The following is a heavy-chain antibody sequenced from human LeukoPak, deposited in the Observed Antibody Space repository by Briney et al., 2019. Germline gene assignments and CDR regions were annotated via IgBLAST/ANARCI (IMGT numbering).Heavy chain of an antibody. CDR2: IYYSGST. J-gene: IGHJ5*02. D-gene: IGHD4-11*01. CDR3: AGSPNLYSNHGFDP. Sequence: SETLSLTCTVSGGSISSYYWSWIRQPPGKGLEWIGYIYYSGSTNYNPSLKSRVTISVDTSKNQFSLKLSSVTAADTAVYYCAGSPNLYSNHGFDPWGQGTLVSASS. V-gene: IGHV4-59*08. CDR1: GGSISSYY.